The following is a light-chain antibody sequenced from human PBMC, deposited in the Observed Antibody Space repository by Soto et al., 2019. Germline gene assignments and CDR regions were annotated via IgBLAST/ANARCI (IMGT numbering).Light chain of an antibody. V-gene: IGKV3D-20*02. CDR3: QQRGTWPT. CDR2: DAS. J-gene: IGKJ1*01. CDR1: QSLTSSY. Sequence: EIVLTQSPGTLSLSPGETATLSCRASQSLTSSYLAWYQQRPGQAPSLLIYDASSRANGIPARFTGSGSGTDFSLTISSLEPEDFAVYYCQQRGTWPTFGQGTRVEI.